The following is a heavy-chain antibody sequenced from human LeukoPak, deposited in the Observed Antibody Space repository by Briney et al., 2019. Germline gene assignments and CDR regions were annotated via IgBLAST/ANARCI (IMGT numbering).Heavy chain of an antibody. V-gene: IGHV4-4*03. Sequence: KPPETLSLTCAVSGGSISSSNWWSWVRQPPGKGLEWIGEIYHSGSTNYNPSLKSRVTISVDKSKNQFSLKLSSVTAADTAVYYCARALNDFWSGYYAGWFDPWGQGTLVTVSS. CDR3: ARALNDFWSGYYAGWFDP. D-gene: IGHD3-3*01. CDR2: IYHSGST. CDR1: GGSISSSNW. J-gene: IGHJ5*02.